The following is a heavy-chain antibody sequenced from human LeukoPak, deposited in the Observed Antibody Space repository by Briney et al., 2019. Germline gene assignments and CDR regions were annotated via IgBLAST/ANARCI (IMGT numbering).Heavy chain of an antibody. D-gene: IGHD2-2*01. V-gene: IGHV1-2*02. Sequence: RVASVKVSCKASGYILTAYYMDWVRQVPGQGLEWMEWINPKNGDTNYAAKFQGRVTMTRDTSISTVYMELSRLTSDDTAVYYCARMPTEPLWGQGALVTVSS. CDR1: GYILTAYY. CDR2: INPKNGDT. J-gene: IGHJ4*02. CDR3: ARMPTEPL.